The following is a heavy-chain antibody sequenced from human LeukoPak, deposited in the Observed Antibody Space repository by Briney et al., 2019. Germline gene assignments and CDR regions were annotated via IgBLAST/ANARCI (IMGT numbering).Heavy chain of an antibody. V-gene: IGHV4-59*01. CDR1: GGSISSYY. J-gene: IGHJ4*02. Sequence: SGTLSLTCTVSGGSISSYYWSWIRQPPGKGLEWIGYIYYSGSTNYNPSLKSRVTISVDTSKNQFSLKLSSVTAADTAVYYCARVVTMPLRAIYYFDYWGQGTLVTVSS. D-gene: IGHD3-10*01. CDR2: IYYSGST. CDR3: ARVVTMPLRAIYYFDY.